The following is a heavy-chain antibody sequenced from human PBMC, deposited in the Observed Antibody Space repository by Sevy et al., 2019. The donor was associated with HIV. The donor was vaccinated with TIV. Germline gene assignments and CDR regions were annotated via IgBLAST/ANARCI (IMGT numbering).Heavy chain of an antibody. J-gene: IGHJ6*03. CDR1: GFTFSSYG. Sequence: GGSLRLSCAASGFTFSSYGMHWVRQAPGKGLEWVAVISYDGSNKYYADSVKGRFTISRDNSKNTLYLQMNSLRAEDTAVYYCAKDSNDFWSGYRYYSYYYMDVWGKGTTVTVSS. CDR3: AKDSNDFWSGYRYYSYYYMDV. D-gene: IGHD3-3*01. CDR2: ISYDGSNK. V-gene: IGHV3-30*18.